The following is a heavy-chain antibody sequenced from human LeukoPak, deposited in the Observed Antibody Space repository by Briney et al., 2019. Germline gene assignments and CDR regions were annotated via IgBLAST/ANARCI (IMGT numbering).Heavy chain of an antibody. CDR1: GFIFSNDP. V-gene: IGHV3-21*05. D-gene: IGHD3-10*01. J-gene: IGHJ5*01. Sequence: GGSLRLSCTASGFIFSNDPMNWVRQAPGQGLEWLSNIRDTGTDMYYAESVKGRFTISRDNAKNSLFLQMNSLGVEDTAVYYCVRDQSWSFDSWGQGTLVTVSS. CDR3: VRDQSWSFDS. CDR2: IRDTGTDM.